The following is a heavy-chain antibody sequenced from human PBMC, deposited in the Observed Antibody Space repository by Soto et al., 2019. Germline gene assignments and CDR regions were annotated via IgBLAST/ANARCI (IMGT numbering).Heavy chain of an antibody. D-gene: IGHD4-4*01. J-gene: IGHJ5*02. CDR1: RFTPGYHA. Sequence: GGSLRLSCAASRFTPGYHAMNWVRQAPGKGLEWVSTISSSSSYIYYADSVKGRFTISRDNAKNSLYLQMNSLRAEDTAVYYCARGVTVPSSNWFDPWGQGTLVTVSS. V-gene: IGHV3-21*01. CDR2: ISSSSSYI. CDR3: ARGVTVPSSNWFDP.